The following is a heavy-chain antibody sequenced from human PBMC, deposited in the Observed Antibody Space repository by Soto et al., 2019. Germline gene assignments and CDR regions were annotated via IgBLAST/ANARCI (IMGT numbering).Heavy chain of an antibody. CDR1: GFTVSNYY. D-gene: IGHD1-26*01. J-gene: IGHJ4*02. CDR3: ARAFGGSYEC. Sequence: PWGSLRLSCAASGFTVSNYYMNWVRLVPEKGLEWVSVIYSSVPTFYADSVRGRLTISRYNSKNTLYLQMNSLRVEDTAVYYCARAFGGSYECWGQETLLTTSS. V-gene: IGHV3-53*01. CDR2: IYSSVPT.